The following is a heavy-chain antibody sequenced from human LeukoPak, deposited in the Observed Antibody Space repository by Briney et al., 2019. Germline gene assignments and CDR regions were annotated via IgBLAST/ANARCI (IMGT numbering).Heavy chain of an antibody. CDR1: GFTFSSYW. Sequence: GGSLRLSCAASGFTFSSYWMTWVRQTPGKGLEWVALIKQDGSQKYYVDSVRGRFTIPRDNANNSLFLQMNSLRAEDTAVYYCARSQDTMTSPFDYWGQGPLVTVSS. D-gene: IGHD3-22*01. CDR3: ARSQDTMTSPFDY. V-gene: IGHV3-7*02. J-gene: IGHJ4*02. CDR2: IKQDGSQK.